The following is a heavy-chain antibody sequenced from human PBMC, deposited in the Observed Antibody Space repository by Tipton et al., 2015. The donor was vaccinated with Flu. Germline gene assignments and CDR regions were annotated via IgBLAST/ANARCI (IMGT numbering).Heavy chain of an antibody. D-gene: IGHD5-12*01. CDR1: GFTVSSNY. CDR2: IYTGTRT. V-gene: IGHV3-53*01. CDR3: AKVIPEIVAGPDY. Sequence: SLRLSCAASGFTVSSNYMSWVRQAPGKGLERVSVIYTGTRTHYADSVQGRFTISRDNSKNTLYLQMNSLRAEDTAMYYCAKVIPEIVAGPDYWGQGTLVTVSS. J-gene: IGHJ4*02.